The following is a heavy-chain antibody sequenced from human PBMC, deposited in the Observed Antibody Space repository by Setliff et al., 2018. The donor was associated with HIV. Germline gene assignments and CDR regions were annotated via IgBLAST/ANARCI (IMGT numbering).Heavy chain of an antibody. CDR3: ARGPPIVVVPAALLTFDY. D-gene: IGHD2-2*01. J-gene: IGHJ4*02. V-gene: IGHV1-8*01. CDR1: GYSFTSNS. Sequence: VASVKVSCKASGYSFTSNSLNWVRQAAGQGLERMGWMKHKSGNIGYAQKFQDRVTMTRNTSICTAYMELSSLRSEDTAVYYCARGPPIVVVPAALLTFDYWGQGTLVTVSS. CDR2: MKHKSGNI.